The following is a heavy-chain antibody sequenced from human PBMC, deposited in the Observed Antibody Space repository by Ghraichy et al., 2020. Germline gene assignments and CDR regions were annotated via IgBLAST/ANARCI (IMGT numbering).Heavy chain of an antibody. J-gene: IGHJ6*02. CDR2: INHSGST. Sequence: SQTLSLTCGVYGGSFSAYYWSWIRQPPGKGLEWIGEINHSGSTNYNPSLKSRVTITVDTSKNQFSLNLSSVTAADTAVYYCAGRPYVGYIYGPSRYGMAVWGQGTTVSDSS. CDR1: GGSFSAYY. D-gene: IGHD5-18*01. CDR3: AGRPYVGYIYGPSRYGMAV. V-gene: IGHV4-34*01.